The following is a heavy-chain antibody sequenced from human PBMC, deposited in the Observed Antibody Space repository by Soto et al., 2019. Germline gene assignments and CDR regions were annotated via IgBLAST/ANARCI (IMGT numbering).Heavy chain of an antibody. V-gene: IGHV4-59*08. CDR3: TRQLRGPIPYFGWLSPLTS. Sequence: SETLSLTCTVSGGSISGYYWSWIRQPPGKGLEWIGYIYYSGNTNYNPSLKSRLTISVDTSKNQFSLRLTSVTAADTAVYYCTRQLRGPIPYFGWLSPLTSWGQGTQVTVSS. CDR2: IYYSGNT. CDR1: GGSISGYY. J-gene: IGHJ5*02. D-gene: IGHD3-9*01.